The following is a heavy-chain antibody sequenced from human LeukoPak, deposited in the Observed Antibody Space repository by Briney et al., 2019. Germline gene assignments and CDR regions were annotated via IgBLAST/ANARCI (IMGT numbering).Heavy chain of an antibody. V-gene: IGHV1-8*01. D-gene: IGHD6-25*01. CDR3: ARRLSGSADY. CDR1: GYTFTSYV. Sequence: ASVKVSCTASGYTFTSYVINGVRQPTGPGPEWMGWMNPNSGNTRYAPKFQGRVTVTRQASISTAYMELSSLRSEVPAVYYCARRLSGSADYWGQGTLVTVSS. J-gene: IGHJ4*02. CDR2: MNPNSGNT.